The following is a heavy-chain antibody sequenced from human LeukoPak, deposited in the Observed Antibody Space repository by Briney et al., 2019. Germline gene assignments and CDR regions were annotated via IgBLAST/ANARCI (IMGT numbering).Heavy chain of an antibody. CDR1: GGSISSGSYY. J-gene: IGHJ4*02. Sequence: PSETPSLTCTVSGGSISSGSYYWSWIRQPAGKGLEWIGRIYTSGSTNYNPSLKSRVTISVDTSKNQFSLKLSSVTAADTAVYYCARVIMSSIVATIGIFDYWGQGTLVTVSS. D-gene: IGHD5-12*01. CDR3: ARVIMSSIVATIGIFDY. CDR2: IYTSGST. V-gene: IGHV4-61*02.